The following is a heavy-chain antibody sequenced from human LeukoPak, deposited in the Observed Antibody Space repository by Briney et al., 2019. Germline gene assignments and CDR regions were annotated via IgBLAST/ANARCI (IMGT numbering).Heavy chain of an antibody. CDR3: ARDLKTGYSSSWYYFDY. CDR2: IKQDGSEK. Sequence: PGGSLRLSCAVSGXTFSSYWMSWVRQAPGKGLEWVANIKQDGSEKYYVDSVKGRFTISRDNAKNSLYLRMNSLRAEDTAVYYCARDLKTGYSSSWYYFDYWGQGTLVTVSS. V-gene: IGHV3-7*05. D-gene: IGHD6-13*01. J-gene: IGHJ4*02. CDR1: GXTFSSYW.